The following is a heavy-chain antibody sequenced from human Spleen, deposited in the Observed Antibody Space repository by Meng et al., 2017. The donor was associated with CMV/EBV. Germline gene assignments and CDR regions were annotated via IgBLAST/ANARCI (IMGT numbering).Heavy chain of an antibody. CDR2: INWNGGST. D-gene: IGHD5-18*01. Sequence: GGSLRLSCAASGFTFDDYGMSWVRQAPGKGLEWVSGINWNGGSTGYADSVKGRFTISRDNAKNMVYLQMKSLRADDTAIYYCAKTLNGYGGEDSWGQGTLVTVSS. J-gene: IGHJ4*02. V-gene: IGHV3-20*04. CDR1: GFTFDDYG. CDR3: AKTLNGYGGEDS.